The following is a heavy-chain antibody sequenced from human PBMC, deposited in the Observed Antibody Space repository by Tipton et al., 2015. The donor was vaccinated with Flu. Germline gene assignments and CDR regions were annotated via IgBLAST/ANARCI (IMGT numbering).Heavy chain of an antibody. CDR3: ARDSAAHYGMDV. Sequence: PGLVKPSETLSLTCTVSGYSISSGYYWGWIRQPPGKGLEWIGYIFYSGSSGHTNYNPSLKSRGTISVDTSKNQFSLKLSSVTAADTAVYYCARDSAAHYGMDVWGQGTTVTVSS. D-gene: IGHD6-13*01. CDR1: GYSISSGYY. J-gene: IGHJ6*02. V-gene: IGHV4-38-2*02. CDR2: IFYSGSSGHT.